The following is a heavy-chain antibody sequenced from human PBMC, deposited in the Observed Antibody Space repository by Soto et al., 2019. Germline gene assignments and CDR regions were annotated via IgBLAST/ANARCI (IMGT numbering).Heavy chain of an antibody. J-gene: IGHJ4*02. CDR3: CRELEGTYFFDY. V-gene: IGHV1-46*03. CDR1: GYTFTSYY. CDR2: IKPSGGST. D-gene: IGHD3-10*01. Sequence: QVQLVQSGAEVNKPGASVKVSCKASGYTFTSYYIHWVRQAPGQGLEWMGIIKPSGGSTDYAQKFQGRVTVTRDTSTSTVYMELGSLTSEDTAVYYCCRELEGTYFFDYWGQGTLVTVSS.